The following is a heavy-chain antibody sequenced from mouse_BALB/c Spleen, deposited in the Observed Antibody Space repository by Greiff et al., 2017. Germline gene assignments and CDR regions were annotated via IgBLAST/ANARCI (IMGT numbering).Heavy chain of an antibody. CDR1: GYTFTDYN. CDR2: INPNNGGT. Sequence: DVQLQESGPELVKPGASVKIPCKASGYTFTDYNMDWVKQSHGKSLEWIGDINPNNGGTIYNQKFKGKATLTVDKSSSTAYMELRSLTSEDTAVYYCARGTMITTYAMDYWGQGTSVTVSS. CDR3: ARGTMITTYAMDY. V-gene: IGHV1-18*01. D-gene: IGHD2-4*01. J-gene: IGHJ4*01.